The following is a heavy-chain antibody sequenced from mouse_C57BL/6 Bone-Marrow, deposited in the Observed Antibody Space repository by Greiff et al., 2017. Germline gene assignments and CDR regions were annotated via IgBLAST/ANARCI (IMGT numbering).Heavy chain of an antibody. CDR2: ISYDGSN. CDR3: ARGCYGSAWFAY. J-gene: IGHJ3*01. CDR1: GYSITSGYY. V-gene: IGHV3-6*01. Sequence: VQLKESGPGLVKPSQSLSLTCSVTGYSITSGYYWNWIRQFPGNKLEWMGYISYDGSNNYNPSLKNRISITRDTSTNQFFLKLNSVTTEDTATYYGARGCYGSAWFAYWGQGTLVTVSA. D-gene: IGHD1-1*01.